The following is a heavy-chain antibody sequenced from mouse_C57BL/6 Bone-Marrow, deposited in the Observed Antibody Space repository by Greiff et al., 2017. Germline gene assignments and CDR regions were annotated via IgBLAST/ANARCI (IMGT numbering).Heavy chain of an antibody. Sequence: EVQLVESGGDLVKPGGSLKLSCAASGFTFSSYGMSWVRQTPDKRLAWVATISSGGSYTYSPDSVKGRFTISRDNAKNTLYLQMSSLKSEDTAMYYCASNWDGAMDYWGPGTSVTVSS. V-gene: IGHV5-6*01. CDR2: ISSGGSYT. CDR3: ASNWDGAMDY. J-gene: IGHJ4*01. D-gene: IGHD4-1*01. CDR1: GFTFSSYG.